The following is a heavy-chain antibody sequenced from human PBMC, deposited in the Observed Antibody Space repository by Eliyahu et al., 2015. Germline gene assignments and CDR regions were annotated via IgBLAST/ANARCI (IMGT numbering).Heavy chain of an antibody. CDR1: AFTFSSYT. Sequence: EVQLLESGGGLVQPGGSLRLSCAASAFTFSSYTMSWVRQAPGKGLEWVSGIGGSGAGTNYADSVRGRFTISRDNSKNTLYLQMNSLRAEDTAVYYCATFRGHWGQGTLVTVSS. V-gene: IGHV3-23*01. CDR2: IGGSGAGT. CDR3: ATFRGH. J-gene: IGHJ1*01.